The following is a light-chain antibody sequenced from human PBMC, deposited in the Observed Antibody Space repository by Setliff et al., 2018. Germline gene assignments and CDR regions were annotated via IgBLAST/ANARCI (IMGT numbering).Light chain of an antibody. CDR3: LSYTSETTHAL. J-gene: IGLJ2*01. CDR2: EVT. Sequence: QSALAQPASVSGSPGQSITISCSGTSSDVGSYDLVSWYQQHPGKAPKLMIYEVTKRPSGVSDRFSGSKSGNTASLTISGLQAEDEADYYCLSYTSETTHALFAGGTKVTVL. V-gene: IGLV2-14*03. CDR1: SSDVGSYDL.